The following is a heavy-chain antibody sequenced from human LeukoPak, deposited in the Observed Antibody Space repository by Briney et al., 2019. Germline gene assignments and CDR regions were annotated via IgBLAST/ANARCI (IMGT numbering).Heavy chain of an antibody. CDR1: GYTFTAYY. D-gene: IGHD3-16*02. J-gene: IGHJ3*02. CDR3: ARGPYDYVWGNYRYTADAFDI. CDR2: INPDRGGT. Sequence: ASVKVSCTASGYTFTAYYMHWVRQAPGQGLEWMGRINPDRGGTNYAQKFQGRVTMTRDKSISTAYMELTSLRSDDTAVYYCARGPYDYVWGNYRYTADAFDIWGHGTVVTVSS. V-gene: IGHV1-2*06.